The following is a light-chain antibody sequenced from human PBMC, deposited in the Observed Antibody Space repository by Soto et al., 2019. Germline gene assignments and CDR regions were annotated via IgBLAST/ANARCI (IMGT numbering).Light chain of an antibody. V-gene: IGLV4-69*01. CDR2: VTSDGSH. Sequence: QSVLNQSPSASASPGASVKLTCTLSSGHSDYAIAWHQQQPEKGPRYLMKVTSDGSHTKGDGIPDRFSGSSSGADRYLTISSLRSDDEADYYCQAWGTGGVFGGGTKVTVL. J-gene: IGLJ3*02. CDR3: QAWGTGGV. CDR1: SGHSDYA.